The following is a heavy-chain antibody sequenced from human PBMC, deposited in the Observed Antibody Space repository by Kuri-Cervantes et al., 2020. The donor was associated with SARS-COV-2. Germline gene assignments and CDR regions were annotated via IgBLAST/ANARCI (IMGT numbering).Heavy chain of an antibody. CDR3: ARDWYGSGKVDYYYYGMDV. D-gene: IGHD3-10*01. CDR1: GFTFSSYW. J-gene: IGHJ6*02. Sequence: GGSLRLSCAASGFTFSSYWMHWVRQAPGKGLVWVSRINSDGSSTSYADSVKGRFTISRDNAKNTLYLQMNSLRAEDTAVYYCARDWYGSGKVDYYYYGMDVWGQGTTVTVSS. CDR2: INSDGSST. V-gene: IGHV3-74*01.